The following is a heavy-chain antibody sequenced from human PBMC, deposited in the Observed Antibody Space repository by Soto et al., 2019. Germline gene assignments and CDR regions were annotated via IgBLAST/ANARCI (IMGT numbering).Heavy chain of an antibody. CDR2: IKQDGSEK. V-gene: IGHV3-7*04. CDR1: GFTFSSYW. Sequence: EVQLVESGGGLVQPGGSLRLSCAASGFTFSSYWMSWVRQAPGKGLEWVANIKQDGSEKYYVDSVKGRFTISRDNAKNSLYLQKNSRGAEDTAVYSCAGVRSRGGGDHWGQGTLVTVSS. J-gene: IGHJ4*02. CDR3: AGVRSRGGGDH. D-gene: IGHD6-13*01.